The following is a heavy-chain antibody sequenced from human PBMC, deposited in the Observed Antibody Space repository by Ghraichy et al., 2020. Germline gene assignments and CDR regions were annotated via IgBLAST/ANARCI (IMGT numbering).Heavy chain of an antibody. CDR1: GFTFSTYA. CDR2: IGGSGSDT. V-gene: IGHV3-23*01. Sequence: GGSLRLSCEASGFTFSTYAMSWVRQAPGKGLEWVSGIGGSGSDTYYADSVKGRFTISRDNSKNTLYLQMSSLRVEDTALYYCAKDLFAIEVAGWGQGTLVTVSS. CDR3: AKDLFAIEVAG. D-gene: IGHD6-19*01. J-gene: IGHJ4*02.